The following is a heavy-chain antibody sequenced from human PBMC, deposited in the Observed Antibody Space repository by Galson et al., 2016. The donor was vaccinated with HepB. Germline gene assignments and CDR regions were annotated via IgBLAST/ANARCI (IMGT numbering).Heavy chain of an antibody. D-gene: IGHD4-17*01. Sequence: SVKVSCKASGYTFSASGITWLRQAPGQGLEWLGWISGKKGEALQGDTHYAQKIQGRVTMTIDTSTTTVYMELRNLRPDDTAVYYCTRVNYADGRTHLHYWGQGTLVTVSS. CDR1: GYTFSASG. V-gene: IGHV1-18*01. CDR2: ISGKKGEALQGDT. J-gene: IGHJ4*02. CDR3: TRVNYADGRTHLHY.